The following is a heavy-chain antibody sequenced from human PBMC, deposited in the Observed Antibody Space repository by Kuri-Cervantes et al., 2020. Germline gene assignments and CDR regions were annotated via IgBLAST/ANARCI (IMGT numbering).Heavy chain of an antibody. CDR1: GGTFSSYA. CDR2: IIPIFGTA. J-gene: IGHJ6*03. V-gene: IGHV1-69*13. CDR3: ARGGGPYSSSWYDYYYMDV. Sequence: SVKVSCKASGGTFSSYAINWVRQAPGQGLEWMGGIIPIFGTANYAQKFQGRVTITADESTSTAYMELSSLRSEDTAVYYCARGGGPYSSSWYDYYYMDVWGKGTTVTVSS. D-gene: IGHD6-13*01.